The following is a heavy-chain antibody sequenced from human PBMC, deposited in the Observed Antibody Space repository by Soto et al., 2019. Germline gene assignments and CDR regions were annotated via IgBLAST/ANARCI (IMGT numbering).Heavy chain of an antibody. CDR1: GYTFTSYA. V-gene: IGHV1-3*01. D-gene: IGHD4-4*01. J-gene: IGHJ5*02. CDR3: ARGPTPTATVTTRRFDP. Sequence: ASVKVSCKASGYTFTSYAMHWVRQAPGQRLEWMGWINAGNGNTKYSQKFQGRVTITRDTSASTAYMELSSLRSEDTAVYYCARGPTPTATVTTRRFDPWGQGTLVTVSS. CDR2: INAGNGNT.